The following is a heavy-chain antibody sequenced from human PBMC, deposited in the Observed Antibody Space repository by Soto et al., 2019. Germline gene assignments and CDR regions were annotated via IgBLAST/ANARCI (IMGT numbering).Heavy chain of an antibody. CDR2: IYHSGST. V-gene: IGHV4-38-2*02. CDR3: ARDRPGEDEYYYYGMDV. D-gene: IGHD7-27*01. CDR1: GYSISSGYY. Sequence: SETLSLTCTVSGYSISSGYYWGWIRQPPGKGLEWIGSIYHSGSTYYNPSLKSRVTISVDTSKNQFSLKLSSVTAADTAVYYCARDRPGEDEYYYYGMDVWGQGTTVTVSS. J-gene: IGHJ6*02.